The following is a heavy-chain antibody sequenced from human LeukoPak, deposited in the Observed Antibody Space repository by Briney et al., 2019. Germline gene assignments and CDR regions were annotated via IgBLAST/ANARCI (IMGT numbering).Heavy chain of an antibody. Sequence: GGSLRLSCAASGFSFSSYGMHWVRQRPGRGPEWVALIPYDGIDEHYADFAKGRFTISRDNLKNTVYLLINSVRTEDTAVYYCAKDSTGYHPGYWGQGTLVTVSS. V-gene: IGHV3-30*02. CDR1: GFSFSSYG. CDR2: IPYDGIDE. J-gene: IGHJ4*02. D-gene: IGHD3-9*01. CDR3: AKDSTGYHPGY.